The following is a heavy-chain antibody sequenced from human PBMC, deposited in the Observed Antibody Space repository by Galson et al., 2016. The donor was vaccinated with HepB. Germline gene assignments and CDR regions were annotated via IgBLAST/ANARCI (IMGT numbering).Heavy chain of an antibody. CDR1: GFTINAYA. D-gene: IGHD6-6*01. V-gene: IGHV3-23*01. CDR3: GKSLYSSSPAIDS. J-gene: IGHJ4*02. CDR2: ISGSGSVR. Sequence: SLRLSCAASGFTINAYAMIWVRQAPGKRPEWVSLISGSGSVRYYADSVKGRFAVSRENSKSTVFLDMNSLVAGDTAVYYCGKSLYSSSPAIDSWGQGALVTVSS.